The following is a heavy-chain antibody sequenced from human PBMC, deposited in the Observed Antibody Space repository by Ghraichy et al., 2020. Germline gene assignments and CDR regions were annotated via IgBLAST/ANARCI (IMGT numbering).Heavy chain of an antibody. CDR1: GFTFSGYS. CDR2: ISSSSRNI. Sequence: GGSLRLSCVGSGFTFSGYSMNWVRQSPGKGLEWVSHISSSSRNIFYADSVKGRFTISRDNAKNSLSLQMNSLRDEDTAVYYCARASGVVRFDYYAGMDVWGQGTTVTVSS. J-gene: IGHJ6*02. V-gene: IGHV3-48*02. CDR3: ARASGVVRFDYYAGMDV. D-gene: IGHD4-23*01.